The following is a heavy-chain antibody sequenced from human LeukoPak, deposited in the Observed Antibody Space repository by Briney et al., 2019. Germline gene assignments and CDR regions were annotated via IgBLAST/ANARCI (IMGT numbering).Heavy chain of an antibody. Sequence: GGSLRLSCAASGFTFSSYAMSWVRQAPGKGLEWVSAISGSGGSTYYADSVKGRFTISRDNSKNTLYLQMNSLRAEDTAVYYCARSRYYDILTGYPLEGGYYYGMDVWGQGTTVTVSS. J-gene: IGHJ6*02. D-gene: IGHD3-9*01. CDR2: ISGSGGST. V-gene: IGHV3-23*01. CDR1: GFTFSSYA. CDR3: ARSRYYDILTGYPLEGGYYYGMDV.